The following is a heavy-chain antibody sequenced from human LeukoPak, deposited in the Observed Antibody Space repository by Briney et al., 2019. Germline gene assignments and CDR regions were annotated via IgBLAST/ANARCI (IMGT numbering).Heavy chain of an antibody. V-gene: IGHV3-48*03. CDR2: INSGNTI. CDR3: AREATSTSGWYIDY. CDR1: GFTLSSFE. J-gene: IGHJ4*02. D-gene: IGHD2-2*01. Sequence: GGSLRLSCAASGFTLSSFEMNWVRQAPGKGLEWVSYINSGNTIWYAGSVKGRFTIARDNSKNTVYLQMNSLRAGDTAVYYCAREATSTSGWYIDYWGQGTLVTVSS.